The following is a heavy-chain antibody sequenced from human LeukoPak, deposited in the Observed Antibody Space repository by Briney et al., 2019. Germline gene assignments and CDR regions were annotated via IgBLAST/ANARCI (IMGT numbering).Heavy chain of an antibody. J-gene: IGHJ4*02. CDR3: ARDSRESRYYDFWSGYYKGYFDY. CDR2: IKQDGSEK. D-gene: IGHD3-3*01. CDR1: GFTFSSYW. Sequence: GALRLSCAASGFTFSSYWMSWVRQAPGKGLEWVANIKQDGSEKYYVDSVKGRFTISRDNAKNSLYLQMNSLRAEDTAVYYCARDSRESRYYDFWSGYYKGYFDYWGQGTLVTVSS. V-gene: IGHV3-7*01.